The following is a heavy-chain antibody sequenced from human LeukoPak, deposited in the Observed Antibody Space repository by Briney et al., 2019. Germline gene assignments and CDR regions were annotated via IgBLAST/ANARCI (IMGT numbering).Heavy chain of an antibody. D-gene: IGHD6-13*01. CDR2: IYYSGST. J-gene: IGHJ6*02. CDR3: ARERSSSWYSYGMDV. Sequence: SETLSLTCTVSGGSISSYYWSLIRQPPGKGLEWIGYIYYSGSTNYNPSLKSRVTISVDTSKNQFSLKLSSVTAADMAVYYCARERSSSWYSYGMDVWGQGTTVTVSS. CDR1: GGSISSYY. V-gene: IGHV4-59*01.